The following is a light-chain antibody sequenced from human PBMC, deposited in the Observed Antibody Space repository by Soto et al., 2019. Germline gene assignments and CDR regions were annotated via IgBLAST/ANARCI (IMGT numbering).Light chain of an antibody. CDR3: QQRSNWPIT. J-gene: IGKJ5*01. CDR2: DAS. Sequence: EIVRTQSPATLSLCPVDSATLSCRASRSVSNYLAWYQQKPGQAPRLLIYDASSRPTDIPARFSGSGSGTDFTLTISSLEPEDFALYYCQQRSNWPITFGQGTRLEI. V-gene: IGKV3-11*01. CDR1: RSVSNY.